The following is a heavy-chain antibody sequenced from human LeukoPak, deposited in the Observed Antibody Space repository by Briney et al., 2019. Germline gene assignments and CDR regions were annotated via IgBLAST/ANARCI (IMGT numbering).Heavy chain of an antibody. CDR2: IRYNGNNQ. J-gene: IGHJ4*02. CDR3: AKLTSGWVVASFDY. CDR1: GFTFNNYG. V-gene: IGHV3-30*02. Sequence: GGSLRLSCAASGFTFNNYGMHWVRQAPGKGLEWVAFIRYNGNNQYYADSVKGRFTISGDNSKNTLYLQMNSLRAEETAVYYCAKLTSGWVVASFDYWGQGALVTVSS. D-gene: IGHD5-12*01.